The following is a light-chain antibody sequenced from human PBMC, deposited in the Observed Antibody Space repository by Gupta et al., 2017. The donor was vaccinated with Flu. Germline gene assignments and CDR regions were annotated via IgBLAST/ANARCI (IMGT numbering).Light chain of an antibody. Sequence: EIVMTQSPDTMSVSPGERDTLSCRASQSISSHLAWYQHKPGLAPRLLIFGASTRATGIADRFSASGSGTEFTLTISSLESEDFAVYYCQQYDDWPPITFGQGTRLEIK. V-gene: IGKV3-15*01. CDR1: QSISSH. CDR3: QQYDDWPPIT. CDR2: GAS. J-gene: IGKJ5*01.